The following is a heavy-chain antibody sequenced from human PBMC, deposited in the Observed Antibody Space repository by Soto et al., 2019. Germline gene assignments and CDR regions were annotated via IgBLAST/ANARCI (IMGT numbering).Heavy chain of an antibody. Sequence: GGSLRLFCAASGFTFSSYAMSWVRQAPGKGLEWVSAISGSGGSTYYADSVKGRFTISRDNSKNTLYLQMNSLRAEDTAVYYCAKGLVVVVAATTPFDYWGQGTLVTVSS. CDR3: AKGLVVVVAATTPFDY. D-gene: IGHD2-15*01. V-gene: IGHV3-23*01. J-gene: IGHJ4*02. CDR2: ISGSGGST. CDR1: GFTFSSYA.